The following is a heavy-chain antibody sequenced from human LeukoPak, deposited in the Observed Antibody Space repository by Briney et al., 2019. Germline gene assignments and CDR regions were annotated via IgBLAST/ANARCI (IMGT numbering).Heavy chain of an antibody. CDR3: AKGYDGDKSDPCS. CDR2: ITGNTGRT. Sequence: GGSLRLSSADSGFTFSSYALSRVPQAPGKGLEWVSSITGNTGRTYYADSVRGRFTISRDNSRDTLYLQMNNLRVEDTAIYYCAKGYDGDKSDPCSWGQGTLVTVSS. D-gene: IGHD4-23*01. V-gene: IGHV3-23*01. J-gene: IGHJ5*02. CDR1: GFTFSSYA.